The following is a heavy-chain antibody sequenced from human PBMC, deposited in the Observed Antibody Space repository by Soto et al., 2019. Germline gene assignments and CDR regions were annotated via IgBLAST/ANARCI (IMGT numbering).Heavy chain of an antibody. D-gene: IGHD3-22*01. V-gene: IGHV1-3*01. J-gene: IGHJ3*02. Sequence: PSVKVSCKASGYTFTSYAMHWVHQAPGQRLEWMGWINAGNGNTKYSQKFQGRVTITRDTSASTAYMELSSLRSEDTAVYYCARGGPVYYYDSSGYMIWGQATIVTVS. CDR2: INAGNGNT. CDR3: ARGGPVYYYDSSGYMI. CDR1: GYTFTSYA.